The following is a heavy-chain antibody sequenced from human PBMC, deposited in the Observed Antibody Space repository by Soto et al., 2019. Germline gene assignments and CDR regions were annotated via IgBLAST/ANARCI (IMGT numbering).Heavy chain of an antibody. CDR2: IWYDGSNK. V-gene: IGHV3-33*01. Sequence: GGSLRLSCAASGFTFSSYGMHWVRQAPGKGLEWVAVIWYDGSNKYYADSVKGRFTISRDNSKNTLYLQMNSLRAEDTAVYYCARPYYDSSGKAQFDPWGQGTLVTVSS. J-gene: IGHJ5*02. CDR1: GFTFSSYG. CDR3: ARPYYDSSGKAQFDP. D-gene: IGHD3-22*01.